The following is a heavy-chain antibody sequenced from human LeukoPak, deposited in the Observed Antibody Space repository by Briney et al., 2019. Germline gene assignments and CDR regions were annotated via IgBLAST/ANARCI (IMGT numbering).Heavy chain of an antibody. D-gene: IGHD5-24*01. J-gene: IGHJ4*02. CDR3: ARDGRDGYIDY. CDR2: IWSDGSNR. CDR1: GFTYSHYG. Sequence: GGSLRLSCAASGFTYSHYGMHWVRQAPGKGLEWVAVIWSDGSNRFYAGSVKGRFTISRDNSQNTLFLQMNSLRAEDTAMYYCARDGRDGYIDYWGQGTLVTVSS. V-gene: IGHV3-33*01.